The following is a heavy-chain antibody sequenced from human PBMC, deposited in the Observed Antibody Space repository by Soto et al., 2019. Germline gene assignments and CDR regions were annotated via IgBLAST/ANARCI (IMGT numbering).Heavy chain of an antibody. CDR2: ISYDGSNK. Sequence: GGSLRLSCAASGFTFSSYGMHWVRQAPGKGLEWVAVISYDGSNKYYADSVKGRFTISRDNSKNALYLQMNSLRAEDTAVYYCARSRRSSSSRGDYYYGMDVWGQGTTVTVSS. CDR1: GFTFSSYG. V-gene: IGHV3-30*03. CDR3: ARSRRSSSSRGDYYYGMDV. D-gene: IGHD6-6*01. J-gene: IGHJ6*02.